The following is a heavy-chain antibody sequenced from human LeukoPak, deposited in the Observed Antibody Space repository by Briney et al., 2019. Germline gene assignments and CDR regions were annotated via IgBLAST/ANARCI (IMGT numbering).Heavy chain of an antibody. CDR2: INPNSGGT. CDR1: GYSFTGYY. J-gene: IGHJ4*02. Sequence: ASVKVSCKASGYSFTGYYMLWVRHAPGQGLEWMGWINPNSGGTDYAQKFQGRVTMTRDTSISTAYMELRRLRSDDTAVYYCAKDRAVATIGGVDYWGQGTLITVSS. CDR3: AKDRAVATIGGVDY. D-gene: IGHD5-12*01. V-gene: IGHV1-2*02.